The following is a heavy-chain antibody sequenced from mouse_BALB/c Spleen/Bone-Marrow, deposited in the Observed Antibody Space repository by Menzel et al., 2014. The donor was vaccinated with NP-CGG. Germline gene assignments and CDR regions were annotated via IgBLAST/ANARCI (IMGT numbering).Heavy chain of an antibody. CDR1: GYTFTDYA. D-gene: IGHD2-1*01. CDR3: ARRGNYDAMDY. J-gene: IGHJ4*01. Sequence: QVQLQQSGAELVRPGVSVKISCKGSGYTFTDYAIHWVKQSHAKSLEWIGVISTYYGDASYNQKFKGKATMTVDKSSSTAYMELARLTSEDSAIHYCARRGNYDAMDYWGQGTSVTVSS. V-gene: IGHV1S137*01. CDR2: ISTYYGDA.